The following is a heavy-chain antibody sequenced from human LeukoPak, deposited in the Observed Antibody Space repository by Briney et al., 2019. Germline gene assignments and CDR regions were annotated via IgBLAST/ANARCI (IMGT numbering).Heavy chain of an antibody. D-gene: IGHD5-18*01. V-gene: IGHV1-18*01. CDR2: ISAYNGKT. CDR1: GYTFTSYG. CDR3: ARQVDTTMALPDY. J-gene: IGHJ4*02. Sequence: ASVKLSCKASGYTFTSYGISWGRQSPGLGLGWRGWISAYNGKTNYAQKFQGRVTMTTDTSTSTAYMELRSVRSDDTGVYYCARQVDTTMALPDYWGQGTLVTVSS.